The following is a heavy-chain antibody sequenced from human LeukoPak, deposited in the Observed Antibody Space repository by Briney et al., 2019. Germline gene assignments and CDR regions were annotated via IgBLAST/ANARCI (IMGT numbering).Heavy chain of an antibody. CDR3: ARGPLVYDILTGYYIGGLFDY. CDR2: FDPEDGET. Sequence: ASVKVSCKVSGYTLTELSMHWVRQAPGKGLEWMGGFDPEDGETIYAQKFQGRVTMSEDTSTDTAYMELSSLRSEDTAVYYCARGPLVYDILTGYYIGGLFDYWGQGTLVTVSS. D-gene: IGHD3-9*01. J-gene: IGHJ4*02. V-gene: IGHV1-24*01. CDR1: GYTLTELS.